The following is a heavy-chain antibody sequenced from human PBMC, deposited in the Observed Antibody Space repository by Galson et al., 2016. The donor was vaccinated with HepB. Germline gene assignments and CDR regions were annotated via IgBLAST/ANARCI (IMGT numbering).Heavy chain of an antibody. D-gene: IGHD5-12*01. V-gene: IGHV1-2*02. J-gene: IGHJ4*02. CDR3: ARAWASGYELGLDY. CDR1: GYTFTGYY. CDR2: INPKTGGT. Sequence: SVKVSCKASGYTFTGYYIYWVRQAAGQGLEWMGWINPKTGGTNYAQTFQGRVTVTRDTSITTSYMELRRLRSDDTAIYFCARAWASGYELGLDYWGQGTLVTVSS.